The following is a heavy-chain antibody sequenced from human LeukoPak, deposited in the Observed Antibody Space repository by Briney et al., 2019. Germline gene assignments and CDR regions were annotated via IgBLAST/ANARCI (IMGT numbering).Heavy chain of an antibody. D-gene: IGHD2-2*02. CDR2: IWYDGSNK. V-gene: IGHV3-33*01. CDR3: ARERSSCYTGFCYYYYYMDV. J-gene: IGHJ6*03. Sequence: GGSLRLSFAASGFTFSSYGMHWVRQAPGKGLEWVAVIWYDGSNKYYADSVKGRFTISRDNSKNTLYLQMNSLRDEDTAVYYCARERSSCYTGFCYYYYYMDVWGKGTTVTVSS. CDR1: GFTFSSYG.